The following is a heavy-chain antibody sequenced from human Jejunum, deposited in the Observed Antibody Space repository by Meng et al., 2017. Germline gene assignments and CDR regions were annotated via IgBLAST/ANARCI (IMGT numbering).Heavy chain of an antibody. Sequence: QVQLKQCVAGLLKPSETLSLTCAVYGGSISGYFWSWIRQAPGEGLEWVGEFTRGGTTKYNPSLKSRVTISADTSKNQFSLTLSSVSAADTAVYYCARHEVDFDNWGQGTLVTVSS. D-gene: IGHD1-26*01. J-gene: IGHJ4*02. CDR1: GGSISGYF. CDR3: ARHEVDFDN. CDR2: FTRGGTT. V-gene: IGHV4-34*02.